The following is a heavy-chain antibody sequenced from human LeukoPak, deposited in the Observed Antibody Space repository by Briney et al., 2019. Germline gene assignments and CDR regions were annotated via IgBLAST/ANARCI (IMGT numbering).Heavy chain of an antibody. Sequence: SETLSLTCAVYGWSFSGYYWSWIRQPPGKGLEWMGEINHSGSTNYNPSLKSRVTISVDTSKKQFSLKLSSVTAADTAVYYCARRQRGPYDFWSGYYSFDYWGQGTLVTVSS. CDR2: INHSGST. CDR1: GWSFSGYY. CDR3: ARRQRGPYDFWSGYYSFDY. V-gene: IGHV4-34*01. D-gene: IGHD3-3*01. J-gene: IGHJ4*02.